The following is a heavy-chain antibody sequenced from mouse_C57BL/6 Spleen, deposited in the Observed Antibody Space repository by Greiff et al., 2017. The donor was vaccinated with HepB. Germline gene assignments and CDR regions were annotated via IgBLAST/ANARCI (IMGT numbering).Heavy chain of an antibody. J-gene: IGHJ3*01. CDR2: INPNNGGT. V-gene: IGHV1-26*01. D-gene: IGHD1-1*01. Sequence: EVQLQQSGPELVKPGASVKISCKASGYTFTDYYMNWGKQSQGKSLEWIGDINPNNGGTSYNQKFKGKATLTVDKSSNTAYMELRSLTSEDSAVYYCARGGVYGSPAWFAYWGQGTLVTVSA. CDR3: ARGGVYGSPAWFAY. CDR1: GYTFTDYY.